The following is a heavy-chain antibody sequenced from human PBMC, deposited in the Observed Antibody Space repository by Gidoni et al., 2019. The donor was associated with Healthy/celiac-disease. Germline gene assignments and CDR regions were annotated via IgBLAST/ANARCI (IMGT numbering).Heavy chain of an antibody. CDR3: ARGQPGTAAAGYFDY. V-gene: IGHV1-46*01. Sequence: QVKLVQSGAEEKKHGASVKVSCQASGYTFTSYYMHWVRQAPGQGLEWMGIINPSGGSTSYAQKFQGRVTMTRDTSTSTVYMELSSLRSEDTAVYYCARGQPGTAAAGYFDYWGQGTLVTVSS. CDR1: GYTFTSYY. CDR2: INPSGGST. D-gene: IGHD6-13*01. J-gene: IGHJ4*02.